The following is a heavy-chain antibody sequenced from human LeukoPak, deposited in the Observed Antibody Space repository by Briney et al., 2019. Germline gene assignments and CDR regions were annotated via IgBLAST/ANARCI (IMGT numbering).Heavy chain of an antibody. D-gene: IGHD3-3*01. V-gene: IGHV3-7*03. CDR3: ARGRGGFWRTEIDY. CDR1: GFTLSIYW. CDR2: IKQDGSEK. Sequence: GVSLRLSCAASGFTLSIYWMSWVRQAPGKGLEWLANIKQDGSEKYYVDSVKGRFTISRDNSKNTLYLQMNSLRAEDTAVYYCARGRGGFWRTEIDYWGQGTLVTVSS. J-gene: IGHJ4*02.